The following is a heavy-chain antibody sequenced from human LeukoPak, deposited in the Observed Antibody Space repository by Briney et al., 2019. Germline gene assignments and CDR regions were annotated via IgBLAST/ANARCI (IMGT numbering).Heavy chain of an antibody. CDR1: GYSFTSNW. CDR2: INPGDSDT. CDR3: ARRYCSGGTCYYFDY. D-gene: IGHD2-15*01. Sequence: GESLKISCKGSGYSFTSNWIAWVRQMPGKGLEWMGIINPGDSDTRYSPSFQAQVTISADKSISTAYLQWSSLKASDTSMYYCARRYCSGGTCYYFDYWGQGTLVTVSS. V-gene: IGHV5-51*01. J-gene: IGHJ4*02.